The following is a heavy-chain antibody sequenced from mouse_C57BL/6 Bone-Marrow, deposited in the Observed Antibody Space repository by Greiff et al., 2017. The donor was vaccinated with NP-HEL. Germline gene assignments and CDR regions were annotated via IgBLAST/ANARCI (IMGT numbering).Heavy chain of an antibody. CDR3: ARDENDGYRGFAY. V-gene: IGHV1-69*01. Sequence: VQLQQPGAELVMPGASVKLSCKASGYTFTSYWMPWVKQRPGQGLEWIGEIDPSDSYTNYNQKFKGKSTLTVDKSSSTAYMQLSSLTSEDSAVYYCARDENDGYRGFAYWGQGTLVTVSA. D-gene: IGHD2-3*01. CDR2: IDPSDSYT. J-gene: IGHJ3*01. CDR1: GYTFTSYW.